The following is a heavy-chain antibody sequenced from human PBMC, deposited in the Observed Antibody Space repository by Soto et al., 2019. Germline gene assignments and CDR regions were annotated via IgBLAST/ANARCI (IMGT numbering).Heavy chain of an antibody. D-gene: IGHD3-10*01. J-gene: IGHJ6*02. V-gene: IGHV1-18*01. CDR3: ARVLYGSGSYYNLTFFYYYYYGMDV. CDR1: GYTFTSYG. CDR2: ISAYNGNA. Sequence: ASVKVSCKASGYTFTSYGISWVRQAPGQGLEWMGWISAYNGNANYAQKFQGRVTITADESTSTAYMELSSLRSEGTAVYYCARVLYGSGSYYNLTFFYYYYYGMDVWGQGTTVTVSS.